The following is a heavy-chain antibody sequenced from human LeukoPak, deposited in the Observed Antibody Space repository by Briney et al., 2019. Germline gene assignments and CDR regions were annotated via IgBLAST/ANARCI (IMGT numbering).Heavy chain of an antibody. J-gene: IGHJ5*02. D-gene: IGHD3-3*01. Sequence: GASVKVSCKASGYTFTSYDINWLRQATGQGLEWMGWMNPNSGNTGYAQKFQGRVTMTRNTSISTAYMELSSLRSEDTAVYYCARGRTEWPNLNWFDPWGQGTLVTVSS. V-gene: IGHV1-8*01. CDR3: ARGRTEWPNLNWFDP. CDR2: MNPNSGNT. CDR1: GYTFTSYD.